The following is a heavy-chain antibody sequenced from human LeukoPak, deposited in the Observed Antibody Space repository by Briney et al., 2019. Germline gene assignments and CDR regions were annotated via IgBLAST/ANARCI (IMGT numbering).Heavy chain of an antibody. CDR3: ARGIYGDPVAFDS. CDR1: GFTFSSFN. D-gene: IGHD4-17*01. V-gene: IGHV3-74*03. J-gene: IGHJ4*02. Sequence: GGTLRLSCAASGFTFSSFNMHWVRQAPGKGLVWVSRLKSDGSTAMYADSVQGRFTISRDNARNTVHLLMSSLTVEDTGVYYCARGIYGDPVAFDSWGQGALDTVSS. CDR2: LKSDGSTA.